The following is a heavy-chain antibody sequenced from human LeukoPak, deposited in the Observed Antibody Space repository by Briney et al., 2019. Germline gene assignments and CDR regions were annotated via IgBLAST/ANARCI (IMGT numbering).Heavy chain of an antibody. Sequence: SETLSLTCTVSGGSISSYYWSWIRQPPGKGLEWIGYIYYSGSTNYNPSLKSRVTISVDTSKNQFSLKLSSVTAADTAVYYCARSHLAADSDYWGQGTLVTVSS. D-gene: IGHD6-13*01. CDR3: ARSHLAADSDY. V-gene: IGHV4-59*01. CDR2: IYYSGST. J-gene: IGHJ4*02. CDR1: GGSISSYY.